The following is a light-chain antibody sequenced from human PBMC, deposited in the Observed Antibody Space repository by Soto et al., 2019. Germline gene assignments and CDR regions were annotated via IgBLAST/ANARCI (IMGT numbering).Light chain of an antibody. J-gene: IGKJ5*01. CDR3: QQRHMWPIT. CDR1: QSVATN. CDR2: DAY. Sequence: DILLTQSPHTLSVSPGERATLSCRASQSVATNLAWYQQKPGQAPRLLIYDAYNRATGIPPRFSGSGSGTDFTLTISSLEPEDSAVYYCQQRHMWPITFGQGTRPEFK. V-gene: IGKV3-11*01.